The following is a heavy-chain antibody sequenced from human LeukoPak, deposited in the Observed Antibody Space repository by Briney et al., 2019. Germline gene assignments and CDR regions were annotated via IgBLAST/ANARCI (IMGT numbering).Heavy chain of an antibody. Sequence: GGSLRLSCAASGFTLSSYAMMWLRQTPGKGLEWVSSISSSSSYVYYADSVKGRFTISRDNAKNSLYLQMNSLRAEDTAVYYCARDIGEDYYDSSGPGGFDPWGQGTLVTVSS. CDR2: ISSSSSYV. CDR1: GFTLSSYA. J-gene: IGHJ5*02. V-gene: IGHV3-21*01. D-gene: IGHD3-22*01. CDR3: ARDIGEDYYDSSGPGGFDP.